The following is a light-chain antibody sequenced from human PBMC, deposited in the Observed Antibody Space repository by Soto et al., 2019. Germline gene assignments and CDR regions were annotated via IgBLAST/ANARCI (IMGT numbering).Light chain of an antibody. CDR3: AAWDDSLSGWV. V-gene: IGLV1-44*01. Sequence: QSVLTQPPSASGTPGQRVSISCSGGSSNIETNSVNWYLQLPGTAPKLIIYSDNQRPSGVPVRFSASKSGSSASLAISGLQSEDEADYYCAAWDDSLSGWVFGGGTKLTVL. CDR1: SSNIETNS. J-gene: IGLJ3*02. CDR2: SDN.